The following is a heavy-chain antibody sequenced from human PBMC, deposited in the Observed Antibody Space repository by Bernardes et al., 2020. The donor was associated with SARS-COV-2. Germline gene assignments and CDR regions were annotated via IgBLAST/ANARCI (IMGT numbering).Heavy chain of an antibody. D-gene: IGHD3-22*01. J-gene: IGHJ4*02. CDR1: GFTFSTYC. Sequence: GGSLRLSCAASGFTFSTYCMHWVRQAPGEGLVWVSRIDTDGRTTTYADSVKVRFTISRDNAKNTLYLRMNSLRAEDTAIYYCARSDFFDGSGYYFGHWGQGTLVTVSS. CDR2: IDTDGRTT. V-gene: IGHV3-74*01. CDR3: ARSDFFDGSGYYFGH.